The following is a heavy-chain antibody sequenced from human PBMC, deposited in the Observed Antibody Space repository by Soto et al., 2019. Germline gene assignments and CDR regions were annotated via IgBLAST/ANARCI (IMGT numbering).Heavy chain of an antibody. CDR2: INSDGSST. CDR1: GFTFSRYW. Sequence: PGGSLRLSCAASGFTFSRYWMHWVRQAPGKGLVWVSRINSDGSSTTYADSVKGRFTISRDNAKNTLYLQMNSLRAEDTAVYYCARVPLGDSSGYYWFDSWGQGTLVTVS. CDR3: ARVPLGDSSGYYWFDS. J-gene: IGHJ5*01. V-gene: IGHV3-74*01. D-gene: IGHD3-22*01.